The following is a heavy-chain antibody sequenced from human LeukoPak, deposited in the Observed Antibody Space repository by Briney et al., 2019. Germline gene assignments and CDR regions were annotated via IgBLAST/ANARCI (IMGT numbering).Heavy chain of an antibody. J-gene: IGHJ4*02. V-gene: IGHV3-33*01. Sequence: GGSLSLSCAPPGFTFSSYGMPWVRQAPAKGLEWVEVIWYDGSNKYYADSVKGRFTISRDNSKNTLYLQMNSLRAEDTAVYYCASLGSQTDYWGQGTLVTVSS. CDR3: ASLGSQTDY. CDR2: IWYDGSNK. D-gene: IGHD1-26*01. CDR1: GFTFSSYG.